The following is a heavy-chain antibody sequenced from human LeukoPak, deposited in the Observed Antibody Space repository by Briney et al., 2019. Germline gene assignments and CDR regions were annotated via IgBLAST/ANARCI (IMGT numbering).Heavy chain of an antibody. V-gene: IGHV3-23*01. J-gene: IGHJ3*02. CDR1: GFTFSNYG. CDR2: FADKAT. Sequence: GGSLRLSCAASGFTFSNYGMSWVRQAPGKGLEWVAGFADKATYHADSVKGRFTISRDNNKNTLYLQMNSLRAEDTAVYYCARAGDGYIHDAFDIWGQGTMVTVSS. D-gene: IGHD5-24*01. CDR3: ARAGDGYIHDAFDI.